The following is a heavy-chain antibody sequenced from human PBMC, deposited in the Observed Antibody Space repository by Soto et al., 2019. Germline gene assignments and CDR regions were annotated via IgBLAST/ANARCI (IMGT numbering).Heavy chain of an antibody. Sequence: EVQLVESGGGLVQPGGSLRLSCAASGFSFSDAWMIWVRQAPGKGLQWVGRIKSKSDGETTDYAAPVKGRFAISRDDLKKTVYRQRKSLKTEEPARNSGPPQGGGDDIYFDYWGQGTLVAVSS. D-gene: IGHD3-16*01. V-gene: IGHV3-15*01. CDR3: PPQGGGDDIYFDY. CDR1: GFSFSDAW. J-gene: IGHJ4*02. CDR2: IKSKSDGETT.